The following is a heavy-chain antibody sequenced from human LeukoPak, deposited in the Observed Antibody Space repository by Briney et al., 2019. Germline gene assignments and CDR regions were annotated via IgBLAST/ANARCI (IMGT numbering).Heavy chain of an antibody. CDR3: ARHRSAGGQGNNWFDT. D-gene: IGHD1-26*01. J-gene: IGHJ5*02. CDR2: IYPGDSDT. V-gene: IGHV5-51*01. Sequence: GESLKISCKGSGYSFTSYWIGWVRQMPGKGLEWMGIIYPGDSDTIYSPAFQGQVTISADKSINTAYPQWSSLKASDTAIYYCARHRSAGGQGNNWFDTWGQGTLVTVSS. CDR1: GYSFTSYW.